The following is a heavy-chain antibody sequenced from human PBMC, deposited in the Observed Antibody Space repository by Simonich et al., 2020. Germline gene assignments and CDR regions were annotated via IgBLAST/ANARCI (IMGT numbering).Heavy chain of an antibody. J-gene: IGHJ6*02. CDR2: IYHNGST. V-gene: IGHV4-38-2*01. D-gene: IGHD6-13*01. CDR3: ARVGYSNYYYYGMDV. CDR1: GYSISSGYY. Sequence: QVQLQESGPGLVKPSETLSLTCAVSGYSISSGYYWGWIRQPPGKGLEWIGSIYHNGSTYDKPSLKSRVTISVDTSKNQFSLKLSSVTAADTAVYYCARVGYSNYYYYGMDVWGQGTTVTVSS.